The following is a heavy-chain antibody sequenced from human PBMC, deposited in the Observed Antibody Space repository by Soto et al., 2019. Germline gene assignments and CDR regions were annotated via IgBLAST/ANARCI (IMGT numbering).Heavy chain of an antibody. V-gene: IGHV1-8*01. CDR1: GYTFTSYD. CDR2: MNPNSGNT. Sequence: GASVKVSCKASGYTFTSYDINWVRQATGQGLEWMGWMNPNSGNTGYAQKFQGRVTMTRNTSISTAYMELSSLRSEDTAVYYCARGRLSGIFGVVIVSHGMDVWGQGTTVTVSS. J-gene: IGHJ6*02. D-gene: IGHD3-3*01. CDR3: ARGRLSGIFGVVIVSHGMDV.